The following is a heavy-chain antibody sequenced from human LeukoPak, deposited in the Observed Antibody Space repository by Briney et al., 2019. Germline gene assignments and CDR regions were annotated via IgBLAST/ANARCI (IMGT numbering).Heavy chain of an antibody. CDR2: ITRDGSGT. CDR1: GVTLSSYW. V-gene: IGHV3-74*01. J-gene: IGHJ3*02. D-gene: IGHD3-9*01. CDR3: VRDGDHFHCDS. Sequence: AGSLRLSCAVAGVTLSSYWMLWVRQAPGKGLVWVARITRDGSGTNDADSVKGRFTVSRDHAKNTLYLQINRLSAEDTAVSSCVRDGDHFHCDSWGKGPMVGDSS.